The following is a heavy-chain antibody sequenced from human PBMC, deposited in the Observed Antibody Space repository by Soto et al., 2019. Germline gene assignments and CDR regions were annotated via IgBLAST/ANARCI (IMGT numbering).Heavy chain of an antibody. D-gene: IGHD2-2*02. V-gene: IGHV5-10-1*01. CDR3: ARRGYCSSTSCYSSYYYGMDV. J-gene: IGHJ6*02. CDR2: IDPSDSYI. Sequence: GESLKISCKGSGYSFTRYWVAWVRQMPGKGLEWMGRIDPSDSYIDYSPSFQGHVTISVDKSISTAYLQWSSLKASDSAMYYCARRGYCSSTSCYSSYYYGMDVWGQGTTVTVSS. CDR1: GYSFTRYW.